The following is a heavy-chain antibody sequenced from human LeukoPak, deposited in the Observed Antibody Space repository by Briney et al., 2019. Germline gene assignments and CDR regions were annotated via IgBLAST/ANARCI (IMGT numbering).Heavy chain of an antibody. V-gene: IGHV4-59*01. D-gene: IGHD3-10*02. J-gene: IGHJ4*02. CDR3: ARDAIDCCSGSPIY. Sequence: SETLFLTCSVSGGSISGYYWSWIRQPPGKGLEWLGHIFYSGDTRYNPSLKSRITISVDTSKNQFSLRLTSVTAADTAVYYCARDAIDCCSGSPIYWDQGTLVTVSS. CDR1: GGSISGYY. CDR2: IFYSGDT.